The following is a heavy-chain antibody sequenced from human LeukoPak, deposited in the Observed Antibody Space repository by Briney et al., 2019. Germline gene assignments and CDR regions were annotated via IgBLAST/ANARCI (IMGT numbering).Heavy chain of an antibody. CDR1: GFTFSSYA. CDR2: ISYDGSNK. J-gene: IGHJ6*03. Sequence: GGSLRLSCAASGFTFSSYAMHWVRQAPGKGLEWVAVISYDGSNKYYADSVKGRFTISRDNSKNTLYLQMNSLRAEDTAVYYCSSHLPGYYMDVWGKGTTVTVSS. V-gene: IGHV3-30*04. CDR3: SSHLPGYYMDV.